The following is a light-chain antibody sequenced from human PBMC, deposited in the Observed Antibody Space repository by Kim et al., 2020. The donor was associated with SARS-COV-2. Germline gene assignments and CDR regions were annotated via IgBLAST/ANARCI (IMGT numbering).Light chain of an antibody. CDR3: QVWDSSSDHPVV. CDR1: NIESKS. J-gene: IGLJ2*01. CDR2: YDN. V-gene: IGLV3-21*04. Sequence: SYELTQPPSVSVAPGKTARITCGGNNIESKSVHWYQQKPGQAPVVVIYYDNDRPSGIPELFSGSNSGNTATLTISRVEAGDEADYYCQVWDSSSDHPVVFGGGTQLTVL.